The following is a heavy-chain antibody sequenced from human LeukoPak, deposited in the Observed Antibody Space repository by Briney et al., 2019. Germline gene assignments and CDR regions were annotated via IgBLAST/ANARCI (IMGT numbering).Heavy chain of an antibody. CDR1: GYIFTDYY. J-gene: IGHJ4*02. Sequence: ASVKGSCKASGYIFTDYYMHWVRQAPGQEHGWMGRINPNSGGTNYAQKFQGRVTMTRDTSISTAYTELSRLRSDDTAVYYCARDSYSSSCIYWGQGTLVTVSS. D-gene: IGHD6-13*01. V-gene: IGHV1/OR15-1*02. CDR3: ARDSYSSSCIY. CDR2: INPNSGGT.